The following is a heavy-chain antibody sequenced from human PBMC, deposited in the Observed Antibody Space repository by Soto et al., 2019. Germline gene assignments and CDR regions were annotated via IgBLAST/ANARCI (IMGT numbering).Heavy chain of an antibody. Sequence: GASVKVSCKASGGTFSSYTISWVRQAPGQGLEWMGRIIPILGIANYAQKFQGRVTITADKSTSTAYMELSSLRSEDTAVYYCARDPTGTAIDYWGQGTLVTVSS. CDR1: GGTFSSYT. CDR3: ARDPTGTAIDY. V-gene: IGHV1-69*04. D-gene: IGHD1-1*01. CDR2: IIPILGIA. J-gene: IGHJ4*02.